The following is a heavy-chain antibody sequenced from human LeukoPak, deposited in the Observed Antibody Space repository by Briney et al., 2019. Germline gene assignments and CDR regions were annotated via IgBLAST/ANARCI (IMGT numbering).Heavy chain of an antibody. V-gene: IGHV1-18*01. J-gene: IGHJ6*03. CDR2: ISAYNGNT. Sequence: ASVKVSCKASGYTFTSYGISWVRQAPGQGLEWMGWISAYNGNTNYAQKLQGRVTMTTDTSTSTAYMELSSLRSEDTAVYYCASGGPAARYYYYYMDVWGKGTTVTVSS. CDR1: GYTFTSYG. CDR3: ASGGPAARYYYYYMDV. D-gene: IGHD2-2*01.